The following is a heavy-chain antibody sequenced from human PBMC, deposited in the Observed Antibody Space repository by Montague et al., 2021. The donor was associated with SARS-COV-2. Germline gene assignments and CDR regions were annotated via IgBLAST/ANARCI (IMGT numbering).Heavy chain of an antibody. CDR1: GGSFSGYY. Sequence: SETLSLTCAVYGGSFSGYYWSWIRQPPGKGLEWIGEINHSGSTNYNPSLKSRVTISVDTSKNQFSLKLSSVTAADTAVYYCARVRYYGSGTSLGMDVWGQGTTVTFSS. V-gene: IGHV4-34*01. J-gene: IGHJ6*02. CDR2: INHSGST. CDR3: ARVRYYGSGTSLGMDV. D-gene: IGHD3-10*01.